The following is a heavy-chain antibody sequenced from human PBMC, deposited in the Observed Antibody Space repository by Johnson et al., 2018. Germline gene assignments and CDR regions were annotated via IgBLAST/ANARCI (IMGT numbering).Heavy chain of an antibody. J-gene: IGHJ1*01. Sequence: QVQLQESGGGVVQPGRSLRLSCAASGFTFNSYALHWVRQAPGKGLEWVAVTSYDGTDKDYADSVKDRFTISRDNSENTLYLQMYSLRAEDTAVYYCATEPCGGDCYLEYLHHWGQGTLVTVSS. D-gene: IGHD2-21*02. CDR3: ATEPCGGDCYLEYLHH. CDR2: TSYDGTDK. V-gene: IGHV3-30*04. CDR1: GFTFNSYA.